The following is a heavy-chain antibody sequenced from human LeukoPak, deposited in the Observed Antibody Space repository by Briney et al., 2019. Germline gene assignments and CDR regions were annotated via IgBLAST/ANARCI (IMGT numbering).Heavy chain of an antibody. J-gene: IGHJ5*02. CDR2: ISTYNGNT. Sequence: ASVKVSCKASGYTFTSYGISWVRQAPGQGLEWLGWISTYNGNTHYAQKLQGRVTMTRNTSISTAYMELSRLRSDDTAVYYCARVVYCSGGSCRGWFDPWGQGTLVTVSS. CDR1: GYTFTSYG. CDR3: ARVVYCSGGSCRGWFDP. D-gene: IGHD2-15*01. V-gene: IGHV1-18*01.